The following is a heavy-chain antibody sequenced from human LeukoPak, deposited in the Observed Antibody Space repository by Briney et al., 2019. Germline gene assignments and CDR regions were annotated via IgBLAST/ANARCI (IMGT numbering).Heavy chain of an antibody. Sequence: GGSLRLSCAASGFTFSSYAMHWVRQAPGKGLEWVSSISAGGGSTYYADSVKGRLTISRDSSKNTLYLQMNSLRAEDTALYYCAKDVSHYMDTFDMWGQGTMVTVSS. D-gene: IGHD3-10*01. CDR3: AKDVSHYMDTFDM. J-gene: IGHJ3*02. V-gene: IGHV3-23*01. CDR2: ISAGGGST. CDR1: GFTFSSYA.